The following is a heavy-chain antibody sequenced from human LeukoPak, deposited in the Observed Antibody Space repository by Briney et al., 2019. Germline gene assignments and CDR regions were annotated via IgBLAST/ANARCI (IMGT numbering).Heavy chain of an antibody. V-gene: IGHV3-48*03. Sequence: GGSLRLSCAASGFTFSSYEMNWVRQAPGKGLEWVSYITTSGRTIYYADSVKGRFTISRDNAKNSLYLQMNSLRAEDTAVYYCARGEDYGANSFDYWGQGTLVTVSS. D-gene: IGHD4/OR15-4a*01. J-gene: IGHJ4*02. CDR2: ITTSGRTI. CDR3: ARGEDYGANSFDY. CDR1: GFTFSSYE.